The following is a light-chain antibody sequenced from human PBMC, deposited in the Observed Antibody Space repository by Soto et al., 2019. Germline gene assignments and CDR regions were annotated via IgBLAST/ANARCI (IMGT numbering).Light chain of an antibody. J-gene: IGLJ1*01. CDR3: QSYDSSLSVLV. CDR2: GNS. V-gene: IGLV1-40*01. Sequence: QSVLTQPPSVSGAPGQRVTISCTGSSSNIGAGYDVHWYQQLPGTAPKLLIYGNSNRPSGVPDRFSGSKSGTSASLAITGLQAEDAADYYCQSYDSSLSVLVFGTGTKLTVL. CDR1: SSNIGAGYD.